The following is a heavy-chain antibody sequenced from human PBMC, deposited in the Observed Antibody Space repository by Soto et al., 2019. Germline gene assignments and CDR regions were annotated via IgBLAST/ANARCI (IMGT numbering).Heavy chain of an antibody. J-gene: IGHJ4*02. CDR3: ARRTVAGYFDS. CDR2: IGTAGDP. V-gene: IGHV3-13*05. CDR1: GFTLSSYD. D-gene: IGHD6-19*01. Sequence: XGSLILSCSAAGFTLSSYDMRWVRQATGKGLDWVSAIGTAGDPYYPGSVKGRFTISRENAKNSLCLQMNSLRAGDTAVYYCARRTVAGYFDSWGQGTLVTVSS.